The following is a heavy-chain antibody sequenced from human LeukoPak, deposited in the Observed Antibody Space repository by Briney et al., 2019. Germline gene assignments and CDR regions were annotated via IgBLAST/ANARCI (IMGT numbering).Heavy chain of an antibody. J-gene: IGHJ4*02. CDR1: GFTFSSYS. D-gene: IGHD6-19*01. CDR2: ISSSSSYI. CDR3: ARDPSVAGLFDY. V-gene: IGHV3-21*01. Sequence: KPGGSLRLSCAASGFTFSSYSMNWVRQPPGKGLEWVSSISSSSSYIYYADSVKGRFTISRDNAKNSLYLQMNSLRAEDTAVYYCARDPSVAGLFDYWGQGTLVTVSS.